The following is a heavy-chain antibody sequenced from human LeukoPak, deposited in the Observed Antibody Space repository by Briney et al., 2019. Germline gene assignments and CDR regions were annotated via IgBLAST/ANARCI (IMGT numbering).Heavy chain of an antibody. CDR1: GGTFSSYA. Sequence: ASVKVSCKASGGTFSSYAISWVRQAPGQGLEWMGGIIPIFGTANYAQKFQGRVTITADKSTSTAYMELSSLRSEDTAVYYCAGGITMARGGPLWPPFDYWGQGTLVTVSS. CDR3: AGGITMARGGPLWPPFDY. D-gene: IGHD3-10*01. J-gene: IGHJ4*02. V-gene: IGHV1-69*06. CDR2: IIPIFGTA.